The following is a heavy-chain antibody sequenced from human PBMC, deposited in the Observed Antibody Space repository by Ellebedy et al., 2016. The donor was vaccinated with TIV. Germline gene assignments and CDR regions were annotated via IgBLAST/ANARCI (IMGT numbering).Heavy chain of an antibody. Sequence: GGSLRLSCAASGFTFSSYWMSWVRQAPGKGLEWVANIKQDGSEKYYVDSVKGRFTISRDNAKNSLYLQMNSLRAEDTAVYYCARDLKDYYDSSGYFDYWGQGTLVTVSS. CDR1: GFTFSSYW. CDR2: IKQDGSEK. D-gene: IGHD3-22*01. CDR3: ARDLKDYYDSSGYFDY. J-gene: IGHJ4*02. V-gene: IGHV3-7*01.